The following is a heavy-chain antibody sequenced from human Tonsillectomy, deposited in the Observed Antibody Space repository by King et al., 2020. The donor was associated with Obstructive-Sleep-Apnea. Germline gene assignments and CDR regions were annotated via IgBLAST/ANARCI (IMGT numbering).Heavy chain of an antibody. Sequence: VQLVESGGGVVQPGRSLRLSCAASGFTISNYGMHWVRQAPGKGLEWVAIIWYDGSYKYYADSVKGRFTISRDTSKNTLFLQMQSLRAEDTAVYYCARELVYSGGGVCPEFVDLWGEGTLVSASS. CDR2: IWYDGSYK. J-gene: IGHJ5*02. CDR3: ARELVYSGGGVCPEFVDL. D-gene: IGHD2-21*02. CDR1: GFTISNYG. V-gene: IGHV3-33*01.